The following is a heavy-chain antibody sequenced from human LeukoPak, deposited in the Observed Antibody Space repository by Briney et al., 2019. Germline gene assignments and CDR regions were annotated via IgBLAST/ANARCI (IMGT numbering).Heavy chain of an antibody. J-gene: IGHJ4*02. CDR3: ANLVRGPDFDY. CDR2: INHSGST. Sequence: SETLSLTCAVYGGSFSGYYWSWIRQPPGKGLEWIGEINHSGSTNYNPSLKSRVTISVDTSKSQFSLKLSSVTAADTAVYYCANLVRGPDFDYWGQGTLVTVSS. CDR1: GGSFSGYY. V-gene: IGHV4-34*01. D-gene: IGHD3-10*01.